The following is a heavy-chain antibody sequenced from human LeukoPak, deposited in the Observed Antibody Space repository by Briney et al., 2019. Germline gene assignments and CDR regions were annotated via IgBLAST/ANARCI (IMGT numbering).Heavy chain of an antibody. CDR2: IGGRTFRGTT. CDR3: TRENRWNFDY. D-gene: IGHD5-24*01. J-gene: IGHJ4*02. V-gene: IGHV3-49*03. Sequence: GGSLRLSCAASGFTFSDYYMSWIRQAPGKGLEWVGFIGGRTFRGTTQYAASVKGRFTFSRDDSRSIAYLQMNSLKTEDTAVYYCTRENRWNFDYWGQGILVTVSS. CDR1: GFTFSDYY.